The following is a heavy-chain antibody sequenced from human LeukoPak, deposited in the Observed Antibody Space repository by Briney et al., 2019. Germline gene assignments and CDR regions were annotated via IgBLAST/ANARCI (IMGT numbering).Heavy chain of an antibody. CDR1: GFTFSSYS. D-gene: IGHD3-3*01. CDR3: AKDMSPKLRFLEWLSNAIDI. J-gene: IGHJ3*02. CDR2: ISSSSSYI. V-gene: IGHV3-21*01. Sequence: GGSLRLSCAASGFTFSSYSMNWVRQAPGKGLEWVSSISSSSSYIYYADSVKGRFTISRDNAKNSLYLQMNSLRAEDTAVYYCAKDMSPKLRFLEWLSNAIDIWGQGTMVTVSS.